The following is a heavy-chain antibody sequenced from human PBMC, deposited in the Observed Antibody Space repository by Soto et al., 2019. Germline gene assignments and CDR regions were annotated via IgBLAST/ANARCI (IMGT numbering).Heavy chain of an antibody. CDR1: GASISSGDYF. J-gene: IGHJ4*02. V-gene: IGHV4-30-4*01. CDR2: IYDSGSS. CDR3: AREKGYISGPKNFDY. Sequence: SETLSLTCTVSGASISSGDYFWSWIRQSPGKGLEWIGYIYDSGSSYYNPSLKSRVTMSVDTSKNQFSLKLRSVTAADTAVYYCAREKGYISGPKNFDYWGQGTLVTVSS. D-gene: IGHD5-12*01.